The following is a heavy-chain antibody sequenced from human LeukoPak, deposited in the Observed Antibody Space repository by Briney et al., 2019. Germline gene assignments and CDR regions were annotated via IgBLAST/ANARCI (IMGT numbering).Heavy chain of an antibody. Sequence: GGSLRLSCAASGFIFRSYEMNWVRQAPGKGLEWVSYISRNGDTIYYADSVKGRFTISRDNAKNSLYLQMNSLRDEDTAVYYCAREYGQHGEYFDFWGQGTLVTVSS. J-gene: IGHJ4*02. CDR2: ISRNGDTI. D-gene: IGHD3-10*01. V-gene: IGHV3-48*02. CDR1: GFIFRSYE. CDR3: AREYGQHGEYFDF.